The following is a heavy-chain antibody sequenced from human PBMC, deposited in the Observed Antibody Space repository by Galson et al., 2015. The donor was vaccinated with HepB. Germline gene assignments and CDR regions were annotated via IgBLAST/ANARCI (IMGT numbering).Heavy chain of an antibody. J-gene: IGHJ4*02. CDR1: GGSFSNYY. D-gene: IGHD2-21*02. V-gene: IGHV4-59*08. Sequence: ETLSLTCTVSGGSFSNYYWSWIRRPPGRGLEGIGYVRYTGTTEYNPFLNRPFTISVDASGNQVFLRLRSVTAADTAVYFCARHPGRGSDGYAFDNWGQGILVTVSS. CDR2: VRYTGTT. CDR3: ARHPGRGSDGYAFDN.